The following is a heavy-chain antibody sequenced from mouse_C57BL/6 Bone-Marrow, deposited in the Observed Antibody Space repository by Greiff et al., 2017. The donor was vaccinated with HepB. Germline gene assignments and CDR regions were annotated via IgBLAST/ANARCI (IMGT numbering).Heavy chain of an antibody. D-gene: IGHD2-4*01. CDR1: GYTFTDYY. CDR3: ARWTYYDYDFCAMDY. CDR2: INPNNGGT. V-gene: IGHV1-26*01. Sequence: VQLKQSGPELVKPGASVKISCKASGYTFTDYYMNWVKQSHGKSLEWIGDINPNNGGTSYNQKFKGKATLTVDKSSSTAYMELRSLTSEDSAVYYCARWTYYDYDFCAMDYWGQGTSVTVSS. J-gene: IGHJ4*01.